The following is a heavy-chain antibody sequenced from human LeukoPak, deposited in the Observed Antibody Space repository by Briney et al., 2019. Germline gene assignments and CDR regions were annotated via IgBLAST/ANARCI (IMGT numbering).Heavy chain of an antibody. CDR2: INHSGST. J-gene: IGHJ4*02. D-gene: IGHD6-13*01. CDR1: GGSFSGYY. V-gene: IGHV4-34*01. CDR3: ARGRRGYSSSWYDY. Sequence: LETLSLTCAVYGGSFSGYYWSWIRQPPGKGLEWIGEINHSGSTNYNPSLKSRVTISVDMSKNQFSLKLSSVTAADTAVYYCARGRRGYSSSWYDYWGQGTLVTVSS.